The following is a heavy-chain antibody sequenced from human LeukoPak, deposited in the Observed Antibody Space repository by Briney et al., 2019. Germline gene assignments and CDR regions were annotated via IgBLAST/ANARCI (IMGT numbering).Heavy chain of an antibody. CDR3: AKSVWGSSGYYPNWFDP. D-gene: IGHD3-22*01. CDR2: ISGSGGST. Sequence: GGSLRLSCAASGFTFSSYAMSWVRQAPGKGLEWVSAISGSGGSTYYADSVKGRFTISRDNSKNALYLQMNSLRAEDTAVYYCAKSVWGSSGYYPNWFDPWGQGTLVTVSS. CDR1: GFTFSSYA. J-gene: IGHJ5*02. V-gene: IGHV3-23*01.